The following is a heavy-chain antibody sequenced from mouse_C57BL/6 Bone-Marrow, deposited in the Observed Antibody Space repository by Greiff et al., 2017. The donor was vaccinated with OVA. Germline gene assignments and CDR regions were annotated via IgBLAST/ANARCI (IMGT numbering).Heavy chain of an antibody. CDR1: GYSFTDYN. V-gene: IGHV1-39*01. CDR2: INPNYGTT. D-gene: IGHD1-1*01. CDR3: ASLLTTVVSWYFDV. Sequence: VQLQQSGPELVKPGASVKISCKASGYSFTDYNMNWVKQSIGKSLEWIGVINPNYGTTSYNQKFKGKATLTVDQSSSTAYMQLNSLTSEDSAVYYCASLLTTVVSWYFDVWGTGTTVTVSS. J-gene: IGHJ1*03.